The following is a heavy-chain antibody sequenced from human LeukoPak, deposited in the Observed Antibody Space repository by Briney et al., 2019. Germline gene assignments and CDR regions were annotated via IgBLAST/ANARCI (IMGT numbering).Heavy chain of an antibody. J-gene: IGHJ5*02. Sequence: SETLSLTCTVSGGSISSYYWSWIRQPAGKGLEWIGRIYTSGSTNYNPSLKSRVTMSVDTSKNQFSLKLSSVTAADTAVYYCARDSGYDFLDVWWFDPWGQGTLVTVSS. V-gene: IGHV4-4*07. CDR2: IYTSGST. CDR1: GGSISSYY. CDR3: ARDSGYDFLDVWWFDP. D-gene: IGHD5-12*01.